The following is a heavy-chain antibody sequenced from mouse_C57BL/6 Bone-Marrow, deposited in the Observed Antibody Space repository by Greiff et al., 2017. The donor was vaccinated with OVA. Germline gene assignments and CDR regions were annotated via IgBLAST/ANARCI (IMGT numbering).Heavy chain of an antibody. CDR3: ARPLTTVVPEDWFAY. J-gene: IGHJ3*01. Sequence: DVMLVESGGGLVKPGGSLKLSCAASGFTFSDYGMHWVRQAPEKGLEWVAYISCGGSTIYYADTVKGRFPIPSDNAKNTLFLQMTSLRSEDTAMYYCARPLTTVVPEDWFAYWGQGTLVTVSA. D-gene: IGHD1-1*01. V-gene: IGHV5-17*01. CDR2: ISCGGSTI. CDR1: GFTFSDYG.